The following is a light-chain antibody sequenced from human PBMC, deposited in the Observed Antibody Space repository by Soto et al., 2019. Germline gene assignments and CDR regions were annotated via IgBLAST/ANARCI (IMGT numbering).Light chain of an antibody. CDR1: QSVSSN. CDR2: GAS. V-gene: IGKV3-15*01. Sequence: EIVMTQSPATLSVSPGERATLSCRASQSVSSNLAWYQQKPGQAPRLLIYGASTRATGIPARFSGSGSGTEFTHTIISLQSEDFAVYDCQQYNNWPPITFGQGTRLEIK. CDR3: QQYNNWPPIT. J-gene: IGKJ5*01.